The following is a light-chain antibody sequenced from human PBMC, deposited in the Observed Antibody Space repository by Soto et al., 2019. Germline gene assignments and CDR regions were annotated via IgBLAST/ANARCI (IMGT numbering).Light chain of an antibody. CDR1: QSISSY. CDR2: GAS. CDR3: QQANSFPTIT. Sequence: DLQLTQSPSSLSASAGDRVTITCRASQSISSYLNWYQQKPWKAHKLLIYGASNLQSGVPSRFNGSGSGTDFTPTISSLQPEDFATYYGQQANSFPTITFGQVTRLEIK. J-gene: IGKJ5*01. V-gene: IGKV1-39*01.